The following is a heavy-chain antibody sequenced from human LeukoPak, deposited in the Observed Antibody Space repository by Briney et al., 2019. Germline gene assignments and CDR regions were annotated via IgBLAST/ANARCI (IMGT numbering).Heavy chain of an antibody. CDR3: AREVWYSSSWAFDI. J-gene: IGHJ3*02. CDR1: GGSISSSNFY. Sequence: PSETLSLTCTVSGGSISSSNFYWGWIRQPPGKGLEWIGSIYYSGSTYYNPSLKSRVTISVDRSKNQFSLKLSSVTAADTAVYYCAREVWYSSSWAFDIWGQGTMVTVSS. D-gene: IGHD6-6*01. CDR2: IYYSGST. V-gene: IGHV4-39*07.